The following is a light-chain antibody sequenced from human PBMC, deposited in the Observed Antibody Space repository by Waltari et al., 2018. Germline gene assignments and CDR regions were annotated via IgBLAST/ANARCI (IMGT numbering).Light chain of an antibody. Sequence: DIQMTQSPSSLSASVGDRVTITCRASQSISSYLNWYQQKPGRAPKVLIYAASSLQSGVPSRFSGSGSGTDFTLTISSLQPDDFATYYCQQYNGYPYTFGRGTKLEIK. J-gene: IGKJ2*01. CDR3: QQYNGYPYT. CDR1: QSISSY. V-gene: IGKV1-39*01. CDR2: AAS.